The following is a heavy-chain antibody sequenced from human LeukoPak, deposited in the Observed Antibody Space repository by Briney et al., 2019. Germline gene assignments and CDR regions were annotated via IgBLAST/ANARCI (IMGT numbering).Heavy chain of an antibody. J-gene: IGHJ4*02. D-gene: IGHD2-15*01. V-gene: IGHV3-30-3*02. CDR1: GFTFSSYA. Sequence: GGSLRLSCAASGFTFSSYAMHWVRQAPGKGLEWVAVISYDGSNKYYADSVKGRFTISRDNSKNTLYLQMNSLRAEDTAVYYCAKYPRSELGYCSGGSCYTGTHYFDYWGQGTLVTVSS. CDR2: ISYDGSNK. CDR3: AKYPRSELGYCSGGSCYTGTHYFDY.